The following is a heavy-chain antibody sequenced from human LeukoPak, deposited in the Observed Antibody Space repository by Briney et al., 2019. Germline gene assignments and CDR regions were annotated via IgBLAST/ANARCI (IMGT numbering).Heavy chain of an antibody. J-gene: IGHJ4*02. CDR2: IYYSGST. V-gene: IGHV4-59*12. Sequence: SETLSLTCTVSGGSISSYYWSWIRQPPGKGLEWLGYIYYSGSTYYNPSLKSRVTISVDTSKNQFSLKLSSVTAADTAVYYCARYSTPPNKYYFDYWGQGTLVTVSS. CDR3: ARYSTPPNKYYFDY. D-gene: IGHD6-13*01. CDR1: GGSISSYY.